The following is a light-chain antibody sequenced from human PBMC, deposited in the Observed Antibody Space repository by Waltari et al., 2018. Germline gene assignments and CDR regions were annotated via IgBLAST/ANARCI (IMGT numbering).Light chain of an antibody. Sequence: SSDLTQPPSVSVSPGQTARILCSGDALANQYGYWYQQKPGQAPILVIYKDSERPSGIPERVSGSKSGNTASLTVSGLQAEDEADYYCSSYAGSKNLVFGGGTKLTVL. CDR2: KDS. J-gene: IGLJ2*01. V-gene: IGLV3-25*02. CDR1: ALANQY. CDR3: SSYAGSKNLV.